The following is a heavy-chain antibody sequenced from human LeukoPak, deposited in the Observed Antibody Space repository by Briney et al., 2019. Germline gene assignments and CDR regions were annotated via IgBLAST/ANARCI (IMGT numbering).Heavy chain of an antibody. Sequence: GGSLRLSCAASGFTFSSYGMHWVRQAPGKGLEWVAFIRYDGSNKYYADSVKGRFTVSRDNAKNTLYLQMNSLRAEDTAVYYCVRDAFTAGDHWGQGTLVTVSS. J-gene: IGHJ4*02. CDR3: VRDAFTAGDH. D-gene: IGHD2-8*02. V-gene: IGHV3-30*02. CDR2: IRYDGSNK. CDR1: GFTFSSYG.